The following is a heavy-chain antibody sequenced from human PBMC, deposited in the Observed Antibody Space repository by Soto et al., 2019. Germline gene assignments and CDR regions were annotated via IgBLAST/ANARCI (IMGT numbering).Heavy chain of an antibody. CDR2: ISSRSYTI. D-gene: IGHD6-6*01. CDR3: ARGGSSSDNGMDV. J-gene: IGHJ6*02. V-gene: IGHV3-48*02. Sequence: EVQLVESGGGLVQPGGSLRLSCAASGFSFSTYSMNWVRQAPGKGLEWVSYISSRSYTIYYVDSVKGRFTISRDNAKNAGYLQMNSLRDEDTAVYYCARGGSSSDNGMDVWGQGTTVTVSS. CDR1: GFSFSTYS.